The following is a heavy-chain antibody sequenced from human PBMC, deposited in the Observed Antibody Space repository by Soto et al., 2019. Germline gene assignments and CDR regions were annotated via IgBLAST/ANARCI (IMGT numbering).Heavy chain of an antibody. CDR2: IYYSGST. CDR3: ARRYGGNFDY. CDR1: GGSISRYY. D-gene: IGHD3-16*01. Sequence: SETLSLTCTVSGGSISRYYWNWIRQPPGKGLEWIGYIYYSGSTNYNPSLKSRVTISVDTSKNQFSLKLSSVTAADTAVYYCARRYGGNFDYWGQGTLVTVSS. J-gene: IGHJ4*02. V-gene: IGHV4-59*01.